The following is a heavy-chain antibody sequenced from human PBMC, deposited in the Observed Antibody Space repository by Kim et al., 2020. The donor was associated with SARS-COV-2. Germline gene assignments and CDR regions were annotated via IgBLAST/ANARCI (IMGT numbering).Heavy chain of an antibody. J-gene: IGHJ3*02. D-gene: IGHD3-3*01. Sequence: SETLSLTCTVSGGSISSGGYYWSWIRQHPGKGLEWIGYIYYSGSTYYNPSLKSRVTISVDTSKNQFSLKLSSVTAAATAVYYCARGDTIFGVVINAFEICGQGTMVTVSS. V-gene: IGHV4-31*03. CDR3: ARGDTIFGVVINAFEI. CDR1: GGSISSGGYY. CDR2: IYYSGST.